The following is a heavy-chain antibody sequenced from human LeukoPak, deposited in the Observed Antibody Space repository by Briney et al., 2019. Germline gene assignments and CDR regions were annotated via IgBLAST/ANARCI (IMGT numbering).Heavy chain of an antibody. CDR1: GFTFSSHG. CDR2: ISYDGSNK. J-gene: IGHJ1*01. Sequence: PGRSLRLSCAGSGFTFSSHGMHWVRQAPGKGLEWVAVISYDGSNKYYTDSVKGRFTISRDNSKNTLHLQMNSLRTEDTAVYYCAKDRVSSGWYEYYQYWGQGTLVTVSS. D-gene: IGHD6-19*01. CDR3: AKDRVSSGWYEYYQY. V-gene: IGHV3-30*18.